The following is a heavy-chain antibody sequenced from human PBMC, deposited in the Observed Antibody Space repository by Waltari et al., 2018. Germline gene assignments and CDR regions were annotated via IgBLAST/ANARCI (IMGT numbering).Heavy chain of an antibody. CDR3: ARDRRLGLRRPLDAFDI. CDR1: GGTFSSYA. CDR2: IITIFGTA. J-gene: IGHJ3*02. D-gene: IGHD4-17*01. V-gene: IGHV1-69*05. Sequence: QVQLVQSGAEVKKPGSSVKVSCKASGGTFSSYAISWVRQAPGQGLEWMGGIITIFGTANYEQKFQGRVTITTDESTSTAYMELSSLRSEDTAVYYCARDRRLGLRRPLDAFDIWGQGTMVTVSS.